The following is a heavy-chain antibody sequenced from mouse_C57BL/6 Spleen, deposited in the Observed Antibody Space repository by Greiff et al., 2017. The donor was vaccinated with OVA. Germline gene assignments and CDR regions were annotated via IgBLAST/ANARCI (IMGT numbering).Heavy chain of an antibody. CDR1: GYTFTSYC. J-gene: IGHJ3*01. D-gene: IGHD2-4*01. V-gene: IGHV1-69*01. Sequence: QVHVKQPGAELVMPGASVKLSCKASGYTFTSYCMHWVKQRPGQGLEWIGEIDPSDSYTNYNQKFKGKSTLTVDKSSSTAYMQLSSLTSEDSAVYYCARSYDYDEGFAYWGQGTLVTVSA. CDR3: ARSYDYDEGFAY. CDR2: IDPSDSYT.